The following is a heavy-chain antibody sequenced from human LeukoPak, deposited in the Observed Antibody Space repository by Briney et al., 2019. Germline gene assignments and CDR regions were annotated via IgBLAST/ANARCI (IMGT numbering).Heavy chain of an antibody. D-gene: IGHD5-18*01. V-gene: IGHV1-69*04. CDR2: IIPILGIA. CDR1: GGTFSSYA. Sequence: SVKVSCKASGGTFSSYAISWVRQAPGQGLEWMGRIIPILGIANYAQKFQGRVTITADKSTSTAYMELSSLRSEDTAVYYCARDRNSYGPTFDYWGQGTLATVSS. J-gene: IGHJ4*02. CDR3: ARDRNSYGPTFDY.